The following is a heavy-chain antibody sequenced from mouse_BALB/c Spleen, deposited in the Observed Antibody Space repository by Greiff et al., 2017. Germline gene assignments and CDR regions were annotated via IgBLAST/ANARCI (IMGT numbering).Heavy chain of an antibody. V-gene: IGHV1-9*01. CDR2: ILPGSGST. CDR1: GYTFSSYW. CDR3: ARYWDVGAWFAY. Sequence: VQLQQSGAELMKPGASVKISCKATGYTFSSYWIEWVKQRPGHGLEWIGEILPGSGSTNYNEKFKGKATFTADTSSNTAYMQLSSLTSEDSAVYYCARYWDVGAWFAYWGQGTLVTVSA. D-gene: IGHD4-1*01. J-gene: IGHJ3*01.